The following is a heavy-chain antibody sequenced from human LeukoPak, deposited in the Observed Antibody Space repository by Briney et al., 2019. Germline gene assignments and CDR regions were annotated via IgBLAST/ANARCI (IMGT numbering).Heavy chain of an antibody. Sequence: GGSLRLSCAASGFTFRTYSMNWVRQAPGKGLEWVSSISSTSTYIYYADSMKGRFIISRDNARNSLYMEMNSLRAEDTAVYYCARIIGISGTYPTDYWGQGTLVTVSS. J-gene: IGHJ4*02. CDR2: ISSTSTYI. V-gene: IGHV3-21*06. CDR1: GFTFRTYS. CDR3: ARIIGISGTYPTDY. D-gene: IGHD1-26*01.